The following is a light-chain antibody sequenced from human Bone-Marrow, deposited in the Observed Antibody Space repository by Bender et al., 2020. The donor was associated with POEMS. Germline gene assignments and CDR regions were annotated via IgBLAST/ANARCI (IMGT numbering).Light chain of an antibody. CDR2: DVS. J-gene: IGLJ1*01. CDR1: SSDVGGYNY. CDR3: QSYDSSLTGYV. V-gene: IGLV2-11*01. Sequence: QSALTQPRSVSGSPGQSVTISCTGTSSDVGGYNYVSWYQNHPGKVPKLMIHDVSKRPSGVPDRFSGSKSGTSASLAITGLQAEDEADYYCQSYDSSLTGYVFGTGTKVTVL.